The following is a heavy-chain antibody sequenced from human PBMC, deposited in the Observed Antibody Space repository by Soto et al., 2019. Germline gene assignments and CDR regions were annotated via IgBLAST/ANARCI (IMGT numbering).Heavy chain of an antibody. J-gene: IGHJ4*02. Sequence: GGSLRLSCAPSGFTFSSYEMNRVRQAPGKGLEWLSYISSSGSTIYYADSVKGRFTISRDNAKNSLYLQMNSLRAEDTAVYYCARGFPFYDFWSGSTPQSYFDYWGQGTLVTVSS. V-gene: IGHV3-48*03. CDR1: GFTFSSYE. CDR2: ISSSGSTI. CDR3: ARGFPFYDFWSGSTPQSYFDY. D-gene: IGHD3-3*01.